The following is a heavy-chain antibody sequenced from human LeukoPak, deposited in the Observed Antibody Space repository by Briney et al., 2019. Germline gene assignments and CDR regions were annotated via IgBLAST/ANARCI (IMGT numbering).Heavy chain of an antibody. V-gene: IGHV3-74*01. J-gene: IGHJ6*04. Sequence: GGSLRLSCAASGFTFSSYWMHWVRQAPGKGLVWVSRINIHGSSTSYADSVKGRFPILRDNAKNTVYLQMNSLRAEDTAVYYCAELGITMIGGVWGKGTTVTISS. CDR3: AELGITMIGGV. CDR1: GFTFSSYW. CDR2: INIHGSST. D-gene: IGHD3-10*02.